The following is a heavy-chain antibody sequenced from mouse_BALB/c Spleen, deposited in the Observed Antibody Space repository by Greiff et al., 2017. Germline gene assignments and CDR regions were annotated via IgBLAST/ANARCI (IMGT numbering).Heavy chain of an antibody. V-gene: IGHV5-17*02. Sequence: EVKLMESGGGLVQPGGSRKLSCAASGFTFSSFGMHWVRQAPEKGLEWVAYISSGSSTIYYADTVKGRFTISRDNPKNTLFLQMTSLRSEDTAMYYCARFSYYGSSYGYAMDYWGQGTSVTVSS. CDR2: ISSGSSTI. D-gene: IGHD1-1*01. J-gene: IGHJ4*01. CDR3: ARFSYYGSSYGYAMDY. CDR1: GFTFSSFG.